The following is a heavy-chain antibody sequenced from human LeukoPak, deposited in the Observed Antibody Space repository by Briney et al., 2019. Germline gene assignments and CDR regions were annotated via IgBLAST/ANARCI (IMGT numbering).Heavy chain of an antibody. J-gene: IGHJ3*02. Sequence: GGSLRLSCAASGFTFSSYAMHWVRQAPGKGLEWVAVISYDGSNKHYADSVKGRFTISRDNSKNTLYLQMNSLRAEDTAVYYCARERTYYYGSGDPDAFDIWGQGTMVTVSS. CDR3: ARERTYYYGSGDPDAFDI. CDR2: ISYDGSNK. V-gene: IGHV3-30-3*01. CDR1: GFTFSSYA. D-gene: IGHD3-10*01.